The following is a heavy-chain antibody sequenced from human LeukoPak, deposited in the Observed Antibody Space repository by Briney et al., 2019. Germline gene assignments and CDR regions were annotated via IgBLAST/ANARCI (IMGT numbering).Heavy chain of an antibody. CDR3: ARGVYCSGGSCYLDY. CDR2: IYYSGST. CDR1: GGSISSYY. V-gene: IGHV4-59*01. J-gene: IGHJ4*02. Sequence: SETLSLTCTDSGGSISSYYWSWIRQPPGRGLEWIGYIYYSGSTNYNPSLKSRVTISVDTSKNQFSLKLSSVTAADTAVYYCARGVYCSGGSCYLDYWGQGTLVTVSS. D-gene: IGHD2-15*01.